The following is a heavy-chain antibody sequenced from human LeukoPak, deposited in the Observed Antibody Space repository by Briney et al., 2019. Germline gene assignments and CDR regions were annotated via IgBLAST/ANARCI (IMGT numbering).Heavy chain of an antibody. Sequence: ASVKVSCKASGYTFASYDINWVRQATGQGLEWMGWMNPNSGNTGYAQKFQGRVTMTRNTSISTAYMELSSLRSEDTAVYYCARTYYYDSGSDNWFDPWGQGTLVTVSS. CDR1: GYTFASYD. J-gene: IGHJ5*02. V-gene: IGHV1-8*01. D-gene: IGHD3-10*01. CDR2: MNPNSGNT. CDR3: ARTYYYDSGSDNWFDP.